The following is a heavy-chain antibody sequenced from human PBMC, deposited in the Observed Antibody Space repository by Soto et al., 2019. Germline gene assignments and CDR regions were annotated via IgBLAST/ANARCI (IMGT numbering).Heavy chain of an antibody. Sequence: SETLSLTCAVYGGSFSGYYWSWIRQPPGKGLEWIGEINHSGSTNYNPSLKSRVTISVDTSKNQFSLKLSSVTAADTAVYYCARRDGDYFDYWGQGTLVTVSS. CDR2: INHSGST. D-gene: IGHD4-17*01. CDR1: GGSFSGYY. V-gene: IGHV4-34*01. CDR3: ARRDGDYFDY. J-gene: IGHJ4*02.